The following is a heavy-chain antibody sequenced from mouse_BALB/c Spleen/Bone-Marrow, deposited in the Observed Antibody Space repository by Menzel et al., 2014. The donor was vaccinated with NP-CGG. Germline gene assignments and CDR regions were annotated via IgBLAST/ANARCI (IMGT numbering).Heavy chain of an antibody. J-gene: IGHJ4*01. CDR2: INPYNDGI. Sequence: VQLQQSGPELVKPGASVKMSCKASGYTFTRYVIHWVRQKPGQGLEWIRYINPYNDGIKYNEKFKGKATLTSDKSSSTAYMELSSLTSEDSAVYYCASGTPATSYYALDYWGQGTSVTVSS. D-gene: IGHD1-2*01. CDR1: GYTFTRYV. V-gene: IGHV1-14*01. CDR3: ASGTPATSYYALDY.